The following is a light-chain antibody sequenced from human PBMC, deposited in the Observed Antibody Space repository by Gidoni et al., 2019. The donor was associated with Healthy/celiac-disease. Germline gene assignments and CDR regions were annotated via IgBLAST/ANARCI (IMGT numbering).Light chain of an antibody. CDR2: DAS. Sequence: IVLTQSPATLSLSPGERATLSCRASQSVSSYLAWYQQKPGQPPRLLIYDASNRATGITARFSGSGSGTDFTLTISSLEPEDFAVYYCPQRRDWPPVYTFGQGTKLEIK. J-gene: IGKJ2*01. CDR3: PQRRDWPPVYT. V-gene: IGKV3-11*01. CDR1: QSVSSY.